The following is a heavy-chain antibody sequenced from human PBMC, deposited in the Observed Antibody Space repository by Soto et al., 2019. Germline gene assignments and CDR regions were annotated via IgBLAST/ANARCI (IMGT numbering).Heavy chain of an antibody. D-gene: IGHD3-3*01. Sequence: SVKVSCKASGGTFSSYAISRVRQAPGQGLEWMGGIIPIFGTANYAQKFQGRVTITADKSTSTAYMELSSLRSEDTAVYYCARSVTIFGVVNYGMDVWGQGTTVTVSS. CDR1: GGTFSSYA. J-gene: IGHJ6*02. CDR3: ARSVTIFGVVNYGMDV. CDR2: IIPIFGTA. V-gene: IGHV1-69*06.